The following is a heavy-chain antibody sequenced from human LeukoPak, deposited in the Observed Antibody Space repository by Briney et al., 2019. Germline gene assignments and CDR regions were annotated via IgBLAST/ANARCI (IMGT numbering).Heavy chain of an antibody. V-gene: IGHV3-7*01. J-gene: IGHJ4*02. D-gene: IGHD1-26*01. CDR2: IKEDGREK. CDR1: GFTFSSYG. CDR3: AKDEVGGHFEY. Sequence: PGGSLRLSCAASGFTFSSYGMHWVRQAPGKGLEWVAKIKEDGREKYYVDSVKGRFTISRDNAKNSLYLQMNSLRAEDTAVYYCAKDEVGGHFEYWGQGTLVTVSS.